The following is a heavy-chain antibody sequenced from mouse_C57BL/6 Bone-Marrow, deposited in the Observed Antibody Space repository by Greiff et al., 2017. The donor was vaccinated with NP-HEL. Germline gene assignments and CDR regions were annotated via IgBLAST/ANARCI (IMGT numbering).Heavy chain of an antibody. J-gene: IGHJ3*01. CDR2: IYPGSGST. V-gene: IGHV1-55*01. Sequence: QVQLQQPGAELVKPGASVKMSCKASGYTFTSYWITWVKQRPGQGLEWIGDIYPGSGSTNYNEKFKSKATLTVDTSSSTAYMQLSSLTSEDSAVYYCAREGAIYYYGSSPFAYWGQGTLVTVSA. CDR3: AREGAIYYYGSSPFAY. CDR1: GYTFTSYW. D-gene: IGHD1-1*01.